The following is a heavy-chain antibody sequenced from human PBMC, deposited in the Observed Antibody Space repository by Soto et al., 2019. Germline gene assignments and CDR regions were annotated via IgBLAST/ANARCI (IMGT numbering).Heavy chain of an antibody. D-gene: IGHD4-17*01. J-gene: IGHJ6*02. CDR1: GFSLSTSGMC. CDR2: IDWDDDK. Sequence: SGPTLVNPTQTLTLTCTFSGFSLSTSGMCVSWIRQPPGKALEWLALIDWDDDKYYSTSLKTRLTISKDTSKNQVVLTMTNMDPVDTATYYCARSHRPYGDYVSSTTNYYGMDVWGQGTTVTVSS. V-gene: IGHV2-70*01. CDR3: ARSHRPYGDYVSSTTNYYGMDV.